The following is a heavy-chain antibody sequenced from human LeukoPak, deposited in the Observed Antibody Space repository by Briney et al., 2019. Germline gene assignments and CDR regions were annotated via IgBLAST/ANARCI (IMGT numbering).Heavy chain of an antibody. CDR1: GFDFSSNW. V-gene: IGHV3-74*01. J-gene: IGHJ4*02. Sequence: GSLRLSCAASGFDFSSNWMHRVRHAPGQGLVWVSRIKGDGISTNYADSVKGRFTISRDIAKNTLYLQMNSLRAEDTGVYYCAKDHYWSIDYWGRGTLVTVSS. D-gene: IGHD3-3*01. CDR2: IKGDGIST. CDR3: AKDHYWSIDY.